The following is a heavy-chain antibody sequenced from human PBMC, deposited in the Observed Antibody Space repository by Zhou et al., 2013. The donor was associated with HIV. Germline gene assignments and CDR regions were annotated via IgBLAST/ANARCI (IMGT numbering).Heavy chain of an antibody. CDR3: ARGRGHRSGYYDG. CDR1: GYTFTSYY. Sequence: QVDLVQSGAEVRRPGASVKVSCKASGYTFTSYYLHWVRQAPGQGLEWMGIINPFGGSTSYAQKFQGRVTMTRDTSTSTVYMELSSLRFEDTAVYYCARGRGHRSGYYDGWGQGTMVTVSS. J-gene: IGHJ3*01. CDR2: INPFGGST. V-gene: IGHV1-46*01. D-gene: IGHD3-16*01.